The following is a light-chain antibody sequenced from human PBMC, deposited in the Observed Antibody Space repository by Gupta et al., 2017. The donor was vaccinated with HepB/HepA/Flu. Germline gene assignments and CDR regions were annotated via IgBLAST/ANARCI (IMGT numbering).Light chain of an antibody. Sequence: SSALTQDPAVSVALGQSVRIECQGDSLRSYYASWYQQKPGQAPVLVIYGKNNRPSGIPDRFSGSSSGNTASLTITGAQAEDEADYYCNSRDSSGNPHVVFGGGTKLTVL. CDR2: GKN. J-gene: IGLJ2*01. CDR1: SLRSYY. CDR3: NSRDSSGNPHVV. V-gene: IGLV3-19*01.